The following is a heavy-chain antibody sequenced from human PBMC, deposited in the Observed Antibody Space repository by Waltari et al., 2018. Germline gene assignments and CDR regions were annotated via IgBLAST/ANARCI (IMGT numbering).Heavy chain of an antibody. Sequence: QVQLQQWGAGLLKPSETLSLTCAVYGGSFSGYYWSWIRQPPGKGLEWIGEINHSGSTNYNPSLKSRVTISVDTSKNQFSLKLSSVTAADTAVYYCARRWYNWIYNWFDPWGQGTLVTVSS. V-gene: IGHV4-34*01. CDR1: GGSFSGYY. CDR2: INHSGST. CDR3: ARRWYNWIYNWFDP. D-gene: IGHD1-20*01. J-gene: IGHJ5*02.